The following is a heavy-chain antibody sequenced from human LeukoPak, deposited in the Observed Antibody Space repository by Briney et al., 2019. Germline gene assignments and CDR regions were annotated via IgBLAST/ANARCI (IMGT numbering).Heavy chain of an antibody. J-gene: IGHJ6*03. Sequence: ASVKVSCKASGYTFTSYGIGWVRQAPGQGLEWMGWISAYNGNTNYAQKLQGRVTMTTDTSTSTAYMELRSLRSDDTAVYYCARRVELGYYYYYYMDVWGKGTTVTVSS. V-gene: IGHV1-18*01. CDR3: ARRVELGYYYYYYMDV. D-gene: IGHD1-7*01. CDR1: GYTFTSYG. CDR2: ISAYNGNT.